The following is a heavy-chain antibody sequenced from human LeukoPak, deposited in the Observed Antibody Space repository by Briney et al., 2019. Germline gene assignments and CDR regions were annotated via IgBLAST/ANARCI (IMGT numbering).Heavy chain of an antibody. Sequence: PSETLSLTCAVYGGSFSGYYWSLIRQPPGKGLEWIGEINHSGSTNYNPSLKSRVTISVDTSKNQFSLKLSSVTAADTAVYYCARGRRGRRSFDYWGQGTLVTVSS. J-gene: IGHJ4*02. CDR2: INHSGST. CDR1: GGSFSGYY. V-gene: IGHV4-34*01. D-gene: IGHD1-14*01. CDR3: ARGRRGRRSFDY.